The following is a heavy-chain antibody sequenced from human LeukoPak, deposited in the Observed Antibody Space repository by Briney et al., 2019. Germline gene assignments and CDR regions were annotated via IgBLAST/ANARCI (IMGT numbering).Heavy chain of an antibody. CDR2: ISAYNGNT. CDR3: ARSPESKLYYYYYMDV. V-gene: IGHV1-18*01. Sequence: ASVKVSCKASGYTFTSYGISWVRQAPGQGLEWMGWISAYNGNTNYAQKLQGRVTMTTDTSTSTAYMELRGLRSDDTAVYYCARSPESKLYYYYYMDVWGKGTTVTISS. D-gene: IGHD5-24*01. CDR1: GYTFTSYG. J-gene: IGHJ6*03.